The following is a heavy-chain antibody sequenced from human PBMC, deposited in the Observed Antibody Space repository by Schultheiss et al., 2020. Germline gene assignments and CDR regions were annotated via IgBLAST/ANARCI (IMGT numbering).Heavy chain of an antibody. D-gene: IGHD2-2*01. J-gene: IGHJ4*02. CDR2: IRSKANSYAT. Sequence: GGSLRLSCAASGFTFSGSAMHWVRQASGKGLEWVGRIRSKANSYATAYAASVKGRFTISRDDSKNTAYLQMNSLKTEDTAVYYCTRGYCSSTSCSTGDDYWGQGTLVTVSS. CDR1: GFTFSGSA. CDR3: TRGYCSSTSCSTGDDY. V-gene: IGHV3-73*01.